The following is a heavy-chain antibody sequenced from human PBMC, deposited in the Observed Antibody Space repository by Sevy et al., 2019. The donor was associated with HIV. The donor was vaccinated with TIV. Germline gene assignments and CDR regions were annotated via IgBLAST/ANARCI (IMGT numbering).Heavy chain of an antibody. J-gene: IGHJ6*02. CDR2: IYSSGST. V-gene: IGHV4-61*02. D-gene: IGHD2-21*01. CDR3: ARGDVVVAYYYYGMDV. CDR1: GASISSGSYY. Sequence: SETPSLTCTVSGASISSGSYYWSWIRQPAGKGLEWIGRIYSSGSTNYNPSLKSRVTMSVDTSKNQFSLKLSSVTAADTAVYYCARGDVVVAYYYYGMDVWGQGTTVTVSS.